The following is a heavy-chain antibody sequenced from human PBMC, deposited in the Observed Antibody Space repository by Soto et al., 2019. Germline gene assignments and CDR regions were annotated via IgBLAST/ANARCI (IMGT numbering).Heavy chain of an antibody. Sequence: QVQLVQSGAEVKKPGSSVKVSCKASGGTFSSYAISWVLQAPGQGLEWMGGIIPIFGTANYAQKFQGRVTITADESTSTAYMELSSLRSEDTAVYYCARGSGYDRAYYYYYGMDVWGQGTTVTVSS. CDR2: IIPIFGTA. D-gene: IGHD5-12*01. J-gene: IGHJ6*02. CDR1: GGTFSSYA. V-gene: IGHV1-69*01. CDR3: ARGSGYDRAYYYYYGMDV.